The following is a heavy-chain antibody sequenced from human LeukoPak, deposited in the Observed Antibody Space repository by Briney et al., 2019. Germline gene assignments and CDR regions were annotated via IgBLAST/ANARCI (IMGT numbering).Heavy chain of an antibody. D-gene: IGHD1-26*01. CDR3: AREIGVVGATRNYFDY. CDR1: GDSISTSKSY. CDR2: IYYSGST. J-gene: IGHJ4*02. Sequence: PSDTLSLTCTVSGDSISTSKSYWGWIRQPPGKGLEWIGSIYYSGSTYYNPSLKSRVTISVDTSKNQFSLKLSSVTAADTAVYYCAREIGVVGATRNYFDYWGQGTLVTVSS. V-gene: IGHV4-39*07.